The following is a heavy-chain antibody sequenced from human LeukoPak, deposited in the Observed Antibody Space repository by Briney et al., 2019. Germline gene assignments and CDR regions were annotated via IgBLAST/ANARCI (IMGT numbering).Heavy chain of an antibody. Sequence: PGGSLRLSCAASGFTFSDYYMSWIRQAPGKGLEWVSYISSSGGTIYYADSVKGRFTISRDNAKKSLYLQMNSLRVEDTAVYYCARAGSGYRDSIDYWGQGTLVTVSS. V-gene: IGHV3-11*04. CDR2: ISSSGGTI. D-gene: IGHD3-22*01. J-gene: IGHJ4*02. CDR1: GFTFSDYY. CDR3: ARAGSGYRDSIDY.